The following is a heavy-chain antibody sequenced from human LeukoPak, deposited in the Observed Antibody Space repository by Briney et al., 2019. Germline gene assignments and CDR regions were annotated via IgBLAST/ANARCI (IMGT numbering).Heavy chain of an antibody. J-gene: IGHJ4*02. CDR1: GFTFSDAW. V-gene: IGHV3-15*07. Sequence: GGSLRLSCAASGFTFSDAWMNWVRQAPGKGLEWVGRIKRKTEGGATDYAGPVKGRFTISRDDSKNTLFLHVNSLKTEDTAVYYCTTGNFGPYWGQGTLVTVPS. CDR2: IKRKTEGGAT. D-gene: IGHD3-10*01. CDR3: TTGNFGPY.